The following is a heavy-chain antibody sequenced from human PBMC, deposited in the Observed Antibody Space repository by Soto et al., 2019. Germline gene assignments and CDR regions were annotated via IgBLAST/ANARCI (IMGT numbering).Heavy chain of an antibody. CDR2: IKSKTDGGTT. J-gene: IGHJ1*01. D-gene: IGHD3-3*01. Sequence: GGSLRLSCAASGFTFSNAWMSWVRQAPGKGLEWVGRIKSKTDGGTTDYAAPVKGRFTISRDDSKNTLYLQMNSLKTEDTAVYYCTTDERITIFGGVIICGEYFQRWGQGTLVTVSS. CDR1: GFTFSNAW. CDR3: TTDERITIFGGVIICGEYFQR. V-gene: IGHV3-15*01.